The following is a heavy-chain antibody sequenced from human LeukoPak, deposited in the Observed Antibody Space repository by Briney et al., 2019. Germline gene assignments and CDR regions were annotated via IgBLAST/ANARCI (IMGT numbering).Heavy chain of an antibody. Sequence: SETLSLTCAVSGGSISSSGYCWNWIRQPAGKGLEWIGRISTSGSTNYNPSLKSRVTISVDTSKNQFSLKLTSMSAADTALCYCARDLYGYSWFDPWGQGTPVTVSS. CDR2: ISTSGST. CDR1: GGSISSSGYC. J-gene: IGHJ5*02. CDR3: ARDLYGYSWFDP. V-gene: IGHV4-61*02. D-gene: IGHD5-18*01.